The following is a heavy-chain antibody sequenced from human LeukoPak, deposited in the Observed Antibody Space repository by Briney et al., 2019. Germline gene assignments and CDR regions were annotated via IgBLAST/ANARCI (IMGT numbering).Heavy chain of an antibody. Sequence: PSETLSLTCTVSGYSISSGYYWGWIRQPPGKGLEWIGSIYHSGSTYYNPSLKSRVTISVDTSKNQFSLKPSSVTAADTAVYYCARTILYGNWFDPWGQGTLVTVSS. V-gene: IGHV4-38-2*02. D-gene: IGHD2-15*01. CDR1: GYSISSGYY. J-gene: IGHJ5*02. CDR3: ARTILYGNWFDP. CDR2: IYHSGST.